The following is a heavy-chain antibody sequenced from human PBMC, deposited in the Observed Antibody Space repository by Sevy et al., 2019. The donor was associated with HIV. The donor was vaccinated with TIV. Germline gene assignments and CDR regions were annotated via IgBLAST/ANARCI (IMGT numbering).Heavy chain of an antibody. CDR1: GGSISSYY. Sequence: SETLSLTCTVSGGSISSYYWKWIRQPPGKGLEWIGYMDYSGSSSYNPSLKGRVSISLDTSKNQFSLKLSSVTAADTAIYYCARAPPVRSGDDSLNWFAPWGQGTLVTVSS. CDR2: MDYSGSS. CDR3: ARAPPVRSGDDSLNWFAP. V-gene: IGHV4-59*01. J-gene: IGHJ5*02. D-gene: IGHD5-12*01.